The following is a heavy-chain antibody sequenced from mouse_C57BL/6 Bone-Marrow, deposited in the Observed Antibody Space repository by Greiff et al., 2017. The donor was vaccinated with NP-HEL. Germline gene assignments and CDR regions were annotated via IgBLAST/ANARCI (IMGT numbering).Heavy chain of an antibody. CDR3: ARDDGSSNWYFDV. D-gene: IGHD1-1*01. CDR1: GYTFTSYW. V-gene: IGHV1-55*01. Sequence: QVQLQQPGAELVKPGASVKMSCKASGYTFTSYWITWVKQRPGQGLEWIGDIYPGSGSTNYNEKFKSKATLTVDKSSSTAYMQLSSLTSEDSAVYYCARDDGSSNWYFDVWGTGTTVTVSS. J-gene: IGHJ1*03. CDR2: IYPGSGST.